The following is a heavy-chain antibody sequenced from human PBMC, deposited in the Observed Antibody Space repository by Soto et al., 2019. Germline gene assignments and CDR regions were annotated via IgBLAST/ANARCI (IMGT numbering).Heavy chain of an antibody. CDR2: IYDSGST. V-gene: IGHV4-30-4*01. CDR1: GGSISSGDYY. D-gene: IGHD2-8*01. CDR3: ARDNGVGP. Sequence: QVQLQESGPGLVKPSQTLSLTCTVSGGSISSGDYYWSWIRQPPGKGLEWIGYIYDSGSTYYNSSLKSRVNITLDPSKNQFSLKLTSVTAADTAVYSCARDNGVGPWGQGTLVTVSS. J-gene: IGHJ5*02.